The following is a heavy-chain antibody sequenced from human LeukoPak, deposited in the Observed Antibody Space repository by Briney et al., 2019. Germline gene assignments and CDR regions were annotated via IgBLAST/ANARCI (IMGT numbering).Heavy chain of an antibody. V-gene: IGHV3-53*01. CDR1: GFTVSNNY. Sequence: GGSLRLSCAASGFTVSNNYMTWVRQAPGKGLEWVSIIFAGVGTYYADSVRGRFTISRDNSNNTLYLQMDSLRSEDTAVYYCVRGGENFFDYWGQGTLVTVSS. CDR3: VRGGENFFDY. J-gene: IGHJ4*02. CDR2: IFAGVGT.